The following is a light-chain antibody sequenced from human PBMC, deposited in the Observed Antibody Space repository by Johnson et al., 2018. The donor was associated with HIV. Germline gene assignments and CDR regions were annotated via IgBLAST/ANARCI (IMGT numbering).Light chain of an antibody. CDR2: DNN. CDR3: GTWDSSLSVPG. CDR1: SSNIGNNY. V-gene: IGLV1-51*01. Sequence: QPVLTQPPSVSAAPGQKVTISCSGTSSNIGNNYVSWYQQFPGTAPKLVIYDNNNRPSGIPDRFSGSKSGTSATLGITGLQTGDEADYYCGTWDSSLSVPGFGAGTKVTVL. J-gene: IGLJ1*01.